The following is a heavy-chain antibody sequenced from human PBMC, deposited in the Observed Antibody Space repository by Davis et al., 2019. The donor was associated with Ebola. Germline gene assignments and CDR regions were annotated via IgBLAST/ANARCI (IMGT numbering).Heavy chain of an antibody. J-gene: IGHJ4*02. Sequence: PGGSLRLSCAASGFTFSSYWMSWVHQAPGKGLEWVANIKQDGSEKYYVDSVKGRFTISRDNAKNSLYLQMNSLRAEDTAVYYCARRRLGYCSGGSCYSFDYWGQGTLVTVSS. D-gene: IGHD2-15*01. CDR3: ARRRLGYCSGGSCYSFDY. CDR1: GFTFSSYW. CDR2: IKQDGSEK. V-gene: IGHV3-7*01.